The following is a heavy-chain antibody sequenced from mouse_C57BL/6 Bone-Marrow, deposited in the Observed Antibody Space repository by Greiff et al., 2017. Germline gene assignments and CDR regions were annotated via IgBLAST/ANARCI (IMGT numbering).Heavy chain of an antibody. CDR2: ISSGSSTI. CDR3: ARPDDYAWFAY. Sequence: VKLMESGGGLVKPGGSLKLSCAASGFTFSDYGMHWVRQAPEKGLEWVAYISSGSSTIYYADTVKGRFTISRDNAKNTLFLQMTSLRSEDTAMYYCARPDDYAWFAYWGQGTLVTVSA. J-gene: IGHJ3*01. CDR1: GFTFSDYG. V-gene: IGHV5-17*01. D-gene: IGHD2-4*01.